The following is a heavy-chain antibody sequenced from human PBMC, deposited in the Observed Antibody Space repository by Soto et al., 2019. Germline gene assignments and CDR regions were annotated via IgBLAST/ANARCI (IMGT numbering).Heavy chain of an antibody. CDR3: AHRLWGYDSSGYYRD. CDR2: IYWDDDK. Sequence: QITLKESGPPLVKPTQTLTLTCTFSGFSLSTSGVGVGWIRQPPGKALEWLALIYWDDDKRYSPSLKSRLTITKDTSKNQVVLTMTNMDPVDTATYYCAHRLWGYDSSGYYRDWGQGTLVTVSS. J-gene: IGHJ4*02. D-gene: IGHD3-22*01. V-gene: IGHV2-5*02. CDR1: GFSLSTSGVG.